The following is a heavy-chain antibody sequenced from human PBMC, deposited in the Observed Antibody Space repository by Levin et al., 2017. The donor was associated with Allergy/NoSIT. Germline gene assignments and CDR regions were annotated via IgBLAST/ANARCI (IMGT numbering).Heavy chain of an antibody. CDR3: AHRGWEMTANPYDY. CDR1: GFSLSTSGVG. D-gene: IGHD5-24*01. J-gene: IGHJ4*02. Sequence: SGPTLVKPTQTLTLTCTFSGFSLSTSGVGVAWIRQPPGKALEWLAIIYWDDDKRYSPSLKTRLTITKDTSKNQVVLTMTNMDSLDTATYYCAHRGWEMTANPYDYWGQGTLVTVSS. CDR2: IYWDDDK. V-gene: IGHV2-5*02.